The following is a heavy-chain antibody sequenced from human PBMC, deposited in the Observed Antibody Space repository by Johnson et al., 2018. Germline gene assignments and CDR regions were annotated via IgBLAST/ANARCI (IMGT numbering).Heavy chain of an antibody. CDR2: IWYDGSNK. D-gene: IGHD6-13*01. CDR1: GFTFSSYG. V-gene: IGHV3-33*08. J-gene: IGHJ6*02. Sequence: QVQLVQSGVGVVQPGRSLRLSCAASGFTFSSYGMHWVRQAPGKGLEWVAVIWYDGSNKYYADSVKGRFTISRDNSKNTLYLQMNSLRAEDTAVYYWARDAGQLDFYYGMDVWGQGTTVTGSS. CDR3: ARDAGQLDFYYGMDV.